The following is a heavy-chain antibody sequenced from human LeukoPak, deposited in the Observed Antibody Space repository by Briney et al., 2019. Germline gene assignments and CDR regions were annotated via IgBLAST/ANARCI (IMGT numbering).Heavy chain of an antibody. D-gene: IGHD3-22*01. CDR1: GGSISTYY. J-gene: IGHJ6*02. V-gene: IGHV4-59*01. CDR2: IYYTGST. Sequence: SETLSLTCTVSGGSISTYYWSWIRQPPGKGLEWLGYIYYTGSTNYNPSLESRVTISVDTPKNQFSLRMTSVTAADTAVYYCARGYAVVISTPYYYGMDVWGQGTTVTVSS. CDR3: ARGYAVVISTPYYYGMDV.